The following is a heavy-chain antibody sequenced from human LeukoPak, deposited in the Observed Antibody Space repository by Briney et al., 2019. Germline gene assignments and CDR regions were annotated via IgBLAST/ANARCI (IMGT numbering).Heavy chain of an antibody. CDR1: GGSFSGYY. D-gene: IGHD1-1*01. Sequence: SESLSLTCAVYGGSFSGYYWSWIRQPPGKGLEWSGEINHSGSTNYNPSLKSRVTISVDTSKNQFSLKLSSVTAADTAVYYCARASFSKKTGTTVDYWGQGTLVTVSS. V-gene: IGHV4-34*01. J-gene: IGHJ4*02. CDR3: ARASFSKKTGTTVDY. CDR2: INHSGST.